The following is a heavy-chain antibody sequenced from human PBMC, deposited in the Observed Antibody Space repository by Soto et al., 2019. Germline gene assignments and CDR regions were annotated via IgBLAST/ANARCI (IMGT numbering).Heavy chain of an antibody. CDR1: GGSFSGYY. Sequence: PSETLSLTCAVYGGSFSGYYWSWIRQPPGKGLEWIGEINHSGSTNYNPSLKSRVTISVDTSKNQFSLKLSSVAAADTAVYYCARGWGVYYYDSSGYYKPRYYYGMDVWGQGTTVTVSS. J-gene: IGHJ6*02. D-gene: IGHD3-22*01. CDR2: INHSGST. CDR3: ARGWGVYYYDSSGYYKPRYYYGMDV. V-gene: IGHV4-34*01.